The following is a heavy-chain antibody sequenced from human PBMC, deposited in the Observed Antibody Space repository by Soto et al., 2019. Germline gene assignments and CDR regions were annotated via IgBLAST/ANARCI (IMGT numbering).Heavy chain of an antibody. CDR1: GYTFTKYT. Sequence: QVQLVQSGAEVKKPGTSVKISCMTSGYTFTKYTIHWVRQAPGQRLEWMGWINAGDGYTTYSQTFQGRLTIARDTSANTAYMELCSLRSEDTAGYYCAGDRYYGSGPYNYFCYWGQGTLVTVSS. D-gene: IGHD3-10*01. CDR3: AGDRYYGSGPYNYFCY. CDR2: INAGDGYT. J-gene: IGHJ4*02. V-gene: IGHV1-3*01.